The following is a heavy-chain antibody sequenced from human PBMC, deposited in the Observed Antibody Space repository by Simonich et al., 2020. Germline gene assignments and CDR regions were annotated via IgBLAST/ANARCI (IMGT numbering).Heavy chain of an antibody. J-gene: IGHJ6*03. CDR2: LNPNSGGT. D-gene: IGHD1-26*01. CDR3: ARDLRGSYYYYYYMDV. Sequence: QVQLVQSGAEVKKPGASVKVSCKASGYTFTGYYMHWVREPPGQGLEWMEWLNPNSGGTNYAQKFKGRVTMTRDTSISTAYMELSRLRSDDTAVYYCARDLRGSYYYYYYMDVWGKGTTVTVSS. CDR1: GYTFTGYY. V-gene: IGHV1-2*02.